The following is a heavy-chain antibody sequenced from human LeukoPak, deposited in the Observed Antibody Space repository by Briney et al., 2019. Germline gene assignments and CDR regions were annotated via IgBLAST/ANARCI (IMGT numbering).Heavy chain of an antibody. J-gene: IGHJ4*02. Sequence: GGSLRLSCAASGFTFSSYAMSWVRQAPGKGLEWVSAISGSGGSTYYADSVKGRFTISRDNSKNTLYLQMNSLRAEDTAVYYCGKGDVTIFGVVIPRDYWGQGTLVTVSS. D-gene: IGHD3-3*01. CDR1: GFTFSSYA. CDR3: GKGDVTIFGVVIPRDY. CDR2: ISGSGGST. V-gene: IGHV3-23*01.